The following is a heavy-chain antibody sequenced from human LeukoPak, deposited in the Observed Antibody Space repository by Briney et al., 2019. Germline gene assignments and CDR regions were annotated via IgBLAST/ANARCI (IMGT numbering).Heavy chain of an antibody. D-gene: IGHD4-17*01. Sequence: GGSLRLPCAASGFTFSSYSMNWVRQAPGKGLEWVSSISSSSSYIYYADSVKGRFTISRDNAKNSLYLQMNSLRAEDTAVYYCARSPHDYGDYELNWYFDLWGRGTLVTVSS. V-gene: IGHV3-21*01. J-gene: IGHJ2*01. CDR3: ARSPHDYGDYELNWYFDL. CDR1: GFTFSSYS. CDR2: ISSSSSYI.